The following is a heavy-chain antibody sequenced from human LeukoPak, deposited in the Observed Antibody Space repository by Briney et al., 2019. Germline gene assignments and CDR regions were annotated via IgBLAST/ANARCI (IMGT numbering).Heavy chain of an antibody. Sequence: GGSLRLSCAASGFSFSSYGMHWVRQAPGKGLAWVAFIRYDGSNKFYADSVKGRFTISRDNFMNTLYLQMNSLRAEDTAVYYCAKHGEGYTFGPENWFDPWGQGTLVTVSS. CDR2: IRYDGSNK. CDR3: AKHGEGYTFGPENWFDP. CDR1: GFSFSSYG. V-gene: IGHV3-30*02. D-gene: IGHD1-1*01. J-gene: IGHJ5*02.